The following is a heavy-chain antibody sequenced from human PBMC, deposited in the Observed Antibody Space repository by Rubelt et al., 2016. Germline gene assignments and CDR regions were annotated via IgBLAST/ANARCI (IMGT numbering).Heavy chain of an antibody. J-gene: IGHJ3*02. CDR3: ARSCIGGACYVPGAFDI. CDR1: GGSFNDYY. V-gene: IGHV4-34*01. D-gene: IGHD2-15*01. CDR2: IDHSGIT. Sequence: QVQLQQWGAGLLKPSETLSLPCAVYGGSFNDYYWSWIRRPPGKGLAWIGEIDHSGITNYNPSLKSRVTISADTSRNQFSLRLSSVTAADTAVYYCARSCIGGACYVPGAFDIWGRGTMVTVSS.